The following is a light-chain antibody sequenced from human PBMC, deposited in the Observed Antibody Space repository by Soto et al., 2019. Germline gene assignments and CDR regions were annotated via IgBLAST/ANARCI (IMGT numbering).Light chain of an antibody. J-gene: IGKJ4*01. CDR1: QSISTW. CDR3: QQYKSVSLLT. CDR2: KAS. Sequence: DIQMTQSPSTLSASVGHRVTITCRASQSISTWLAWYQQKPGKAPKLLIYKASSLESGVPSRFSGSGSGTEFTLTISSLQPDDFATYYCQQYKSVSLLTFGGGTKV. V-gene: IGKV1-5*03.